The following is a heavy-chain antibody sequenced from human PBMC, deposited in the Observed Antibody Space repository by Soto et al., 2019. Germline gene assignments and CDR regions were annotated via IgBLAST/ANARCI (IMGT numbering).Heavy chain of an antibody. CDR2: IYTSWST. CDR1: GGSISGYY. V-gene: IGHV4-4*07. Sequence: LSLTCTVSGGSISGYYWSWIRHPAGKGLEWIGRIYTSWSTNYNPSLKSRVTMSVDTSKNQFSLKLSSVTAADTAVYYCARGPYYYDSSGYSGFDYWGQGTMVTVSS. D-gene: IGHD3-22*01. J-gene: IGHJ4*02. CDR3: ARGPYYYDSSGYSGFDY.